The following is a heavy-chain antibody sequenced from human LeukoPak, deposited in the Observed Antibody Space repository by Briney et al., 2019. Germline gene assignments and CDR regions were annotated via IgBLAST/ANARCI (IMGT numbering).Heavy chain of an antibody. V-gene: IGHV4-4*07. CDR3: AREAYDSSR. D-gene: IGHD3-22*01. Sequence: SETLSLTCSVSGGSISSFYLNWIRQPAGKGLEWIGRIYTSGSTNFNPSLKSRVTISVDTSKNQFSLKLSSVTAADTAVYYCAREAYDSSRWGQGTLVTVSS. CDR2: IYTSGST. J-gene: IGHJ4*02. CDR1: GGSISSFY.